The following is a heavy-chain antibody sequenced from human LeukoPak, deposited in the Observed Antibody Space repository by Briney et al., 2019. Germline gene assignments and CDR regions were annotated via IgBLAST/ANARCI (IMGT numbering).Heavy chain of an antibody. D-gene: IGHD3-3*01. Sequence: SQTLSLTCTVSGGSVNNGNHYWTWIRQPPGKGLEWIGYIYYSGSTYYNPSLKSRVTISVDTSKNQFSLKLSSVTAADTAVYYCARGVTIPGVPDYWGQGTLVTVSS. CDR3: ARGVTIPGVPDY. CDR2: IYYSGST. V-gene: IGHV4-30-4*01. J-gene: IGHJ4*02. CDR1: GGSVNNGNHY.